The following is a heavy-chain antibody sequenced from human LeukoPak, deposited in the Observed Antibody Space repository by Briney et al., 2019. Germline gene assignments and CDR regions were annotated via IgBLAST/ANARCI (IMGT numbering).Heavy chain of an antibody. V-gene: IGHV4-59*08. J-gene: IGHJ4*02. CDR2: AYYSGHT. D-gene: IGHD2-15*01. Sequence: SETLSLTCTVSGGSISDNYWSWIRQPPGKGLEWIGYAYYSGHTNYNSSLKSRVTMSLDTSKSQFSLRLSSVTAADTAVYFCARHPFATPFDYWGSGTLVTVSS. CDR1: GGSISDNY. CDR3: ARHPFATPFDY.